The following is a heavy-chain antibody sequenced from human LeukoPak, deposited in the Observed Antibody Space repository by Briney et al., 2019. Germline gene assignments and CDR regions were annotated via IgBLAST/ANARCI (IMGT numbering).Heavy chain of an antibody. D-gene: IGHD2-15*01. CDR1: GGSISSYY. CDR3: ARPLSLGYCSGGSCYGRGAWFDR. J-gene: IGHJ5*02. CDR2: IYYSGTT. V-gene: IGHV4-59*12. Sequence: PSQTLSLTCTVSGGSISSYYWSWIRQPPGKGLEWIGCIYYSGTTNYNPSLKSRVTISVDKSKNQFSLKLRSVTAADTAVYYCARPLSLGYCSGGSCYGRGAWFDRWGQGTLVTVSS.